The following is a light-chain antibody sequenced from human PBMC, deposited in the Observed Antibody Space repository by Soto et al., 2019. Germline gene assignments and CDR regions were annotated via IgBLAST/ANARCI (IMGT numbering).Light chain of an antibody. CDR1: QSVSSSY. CDR2: GAS. J-gene: IGKJ1*01. V-gene: IGKV3-20*01. CDR3: QQYGSSPPWT. Sequence: EIVLAQSPGTLSLSPGARATLSCRASQSVSSSYLAWYQQRPGQAPRLLIYGASSRATGIPDRFSGSGSGTDFTHTISRLEPEDFAVYYCQQYGSSPPWTFGQGTKVEIK.